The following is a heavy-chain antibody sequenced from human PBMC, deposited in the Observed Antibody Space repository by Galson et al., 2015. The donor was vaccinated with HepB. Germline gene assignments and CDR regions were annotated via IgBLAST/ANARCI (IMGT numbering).Heavy chain of an antibody. CDR2: ISAYNGNT. CDR1: GSTFTSYG. J-gene: IGHJ5*02. V-gene: IGHV1-18*04. D-gene: IGHD4-17*01. Sequence: SVKVSCKASGSTFTSYGISWVRQAPGQGLEWMGWISAYNGNTNYAQKLQGRVTMTTDTSTSTAYMELRSLRSDDTAVYYCARGHGDYYPVGWFDPWGQGTLVTVSS. CDR3: ARGHGDYYPVGWFDP.